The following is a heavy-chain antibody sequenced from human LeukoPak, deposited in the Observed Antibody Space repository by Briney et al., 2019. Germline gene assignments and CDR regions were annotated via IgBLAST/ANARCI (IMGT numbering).Heavy chain of an antibody. CDR1: GFIFDDYG. D-gene: IGHD6-13*01. J-gene: IGHJ4*02. CDR2: INWNGSIT. V-gene: IGHV3-20*04. CDR3: ARVYLSQQLVPGLDY. Sequence: GGSLRLSCAASGFIFDDYGMSWVRQAPGKGLEWVSGINWNGSITGYADSVKGRFTISRDDAKNSLYLLMNSLRAEDTALYYCARVYLSQQLVPGLDYWGQGTLATVSS.